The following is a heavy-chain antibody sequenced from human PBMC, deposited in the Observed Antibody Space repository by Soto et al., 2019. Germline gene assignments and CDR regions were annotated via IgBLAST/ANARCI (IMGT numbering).Heavy chain of an antibody. V-gene: IGHV4-38-2*02. J-gene: IGHJ4*02. Sequence: SETLSLTCAVSGYSISSGSYWGWIRQPPGKGLEWIGSIYHSGSTYYNPSLKSRVTISVDTSKNQFSLKLSSVTAADTAVYYCARDRITIFGVAPFDYWGKGTLVTVSS. CDR1: GYSISSGSY. CDR2: IYHSGST. D-gene: IGHD3-3*01. CDR3: ARDRITIFGVAPFDY.